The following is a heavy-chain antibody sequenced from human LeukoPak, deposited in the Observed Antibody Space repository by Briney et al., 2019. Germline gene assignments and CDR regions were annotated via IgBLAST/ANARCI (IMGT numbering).Heavy chain of an antibody. Sequence: SETLSLTCAVYGGSFSGYYWSWIRQPPGKGLEWIGEINHSGSTNYNPSLKSRVTISVDTSKNQFSLKLSSVTAADTAVYYCARGGNLGYCSGSCYRGSPNWFDPWGQGTLVTVSS. CDR1: GGSFSGYY. CDR3: ARGGNLGYCSGSCYRGSPNWFDP. J-gene: IGHJ5*02. V-gene: IGHV4-34*01. D-gene: IGHD2-15*01. CDR2: INHSGST.